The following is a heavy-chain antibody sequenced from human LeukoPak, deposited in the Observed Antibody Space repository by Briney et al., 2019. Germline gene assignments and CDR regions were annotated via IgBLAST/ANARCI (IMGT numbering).Heavy chain of an antibody. Sequence: GGSLRLSCAASGFTFSSYEMNWVRQAPGKGLEWVSYISSSSSTIYYADSVKGRFTISRDNAKNSLYLQMNSLRAEDTAVYYCAILGYSETDYWGQGTLVTVSS. J-gene: IGHJ4*02. CDR2: ISSSSSTI. CDR3: AILGYSETDY. CDR1: GFTFSSYE. V-gene: IGHV3-48*01. D-gene: IGHD2-15*01.